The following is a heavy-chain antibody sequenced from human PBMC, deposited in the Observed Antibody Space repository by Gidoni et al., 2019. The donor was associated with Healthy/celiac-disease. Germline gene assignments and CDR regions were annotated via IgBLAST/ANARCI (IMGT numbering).Heavy chain of an antibody. D-gene: IGHD3-10*02. CDR3: TTLFGENH. V-gene: IGHV3-73*02. CDR2: VRSKANSYAA. CDR1: GFTCSGSA. J-gene: IGHJ5*02. Sequence: EVQPVEYGGAWVQPGGSLKLSCPASGFTCSGSAMHWVRQAPGKGLAWVGRVRSKANSYAAAYAASVKGRFTISRDDSKNTAYLQMNSLKTEDTAVYYCTTLFGENHWGQGTLVTVSA.